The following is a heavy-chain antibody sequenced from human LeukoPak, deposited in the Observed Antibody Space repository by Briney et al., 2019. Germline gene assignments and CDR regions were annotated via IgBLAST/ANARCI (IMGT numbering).Heavy chain of an antibody. V-gene: IGHV3-21*01. D-gene: IGHD3-10*01. J-gene: IGHJ3*02. Sequence: AGGSLRLSCAASGFTFSSYSMNWVRQAPGKGLEWVSSTSTSSTYIYYADSVKGRFTFSRDSSKNTLYLQMSSLRTEDTAVYYCAKDMGSHGSGSYYAFDIWGQGTMVTVSS. CDR1: GFTFSSYS. CDR2: TSTSSTYI. CDR3: AKDMGSHGSGSYYAFDI.